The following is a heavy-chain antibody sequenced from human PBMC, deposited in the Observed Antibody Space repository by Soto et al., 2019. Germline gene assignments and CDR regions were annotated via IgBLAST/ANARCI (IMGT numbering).Heavy chain of an antibody. CDR2: ISYDGSNK. J-gene: IGHJ2*01. CDR1: GFTFSSYA. V-gene: IGHV3-30-3*01. Sequence: QVQLVESGGGVVQPGRSLRLSCAASGFTFSSYAMHWVRQAPGKGLEWVAVISYDGSNKYYADSVKGRFTISRDNSKNTLYLQMNSQRAEDTAVYYCAREGLNWYFDLWGRGTLVTVSS. CDR3: AREGLNWYFDL.